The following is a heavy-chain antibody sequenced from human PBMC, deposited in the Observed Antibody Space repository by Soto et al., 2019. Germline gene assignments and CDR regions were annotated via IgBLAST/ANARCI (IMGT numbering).Heavy chain of an antibody. CDR2: IIPFATTP. J-gene: IGHJ5*02. CDR1: GGSYA. Sequence: QVQLVQSGAEVKKPGSSVKVSCKASGGSYAISWVRQAPGQGLEWMGGIIPFATTPHYAQKFQGRVTITADEARGTPYMELRRLRYEDTAVYYRARDSATGWLRGWLDPWGQGTLVTVSA. V-gene: IGHV1-69*12. D-gene: IGHD6-19*01. CDR3: ARDSATGWLRGWLDP.